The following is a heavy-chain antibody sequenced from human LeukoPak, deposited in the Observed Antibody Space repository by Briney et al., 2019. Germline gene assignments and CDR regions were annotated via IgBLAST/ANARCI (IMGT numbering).Heavy chain of an antibody. Sequence: PSETLSLTCAVYGGSFSGYYWSWIRQPPGKGLEWIGEINHSGSTNYNPSLKSRVTISVDTSKNQFSLKLSSVTAADTAVYYCARAQGGAFDIWGQGTMVTVSS. V-gene: IGHV4-34*01. CDR3: ARAQGGAFDI. CDR2: INHSGST. D-gene: IGHD3-16*01. J-gene: IGHJ3*02. CDR1: GGSFSGYY.